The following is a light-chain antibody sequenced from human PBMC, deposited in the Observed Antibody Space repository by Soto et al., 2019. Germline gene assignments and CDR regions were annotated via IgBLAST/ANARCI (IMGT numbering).Light chain of an antibody. CDR2: EVS. CDR3: CSYAGSSTLWV. J-gene: IGLJ3*02. Sequence: QSVLTQPASVSGSPGQWITISCTGTSSDVGSYNLVSWYQQHPGKAPKLMIYEVSKRPSGVSNRFSGSKSGNTASLTISGLQAEDEADYYCCSYAGSSTLWVFGGGTQLTVL. V-gene: IGLV2-23*02. CDR1: SSDVGSYNL.